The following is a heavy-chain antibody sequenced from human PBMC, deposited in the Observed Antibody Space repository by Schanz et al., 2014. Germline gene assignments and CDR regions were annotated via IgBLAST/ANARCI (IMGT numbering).Heavy chain of an antibody. J-gene: IGHJ4*02. D-gene: IGHD2-2*01. CDR3: AKDLLYGAPMPLNHLDY. CDR1: GFSFSSYS. V-gene: IGHV3-48*04. CDR2: IDGKSTTV. Sequence: VQLVESGGGVVQPGRSLRLSCAASGFSFSSYSMNWVRQAPGKGLEWLSYIDGKSTTVYYADSVKGRFTISRDNAKNSLYLQMNSLRAEDTAVYYCAKDLLYGAPMPLNHLDYWGQGTLVTVSS.